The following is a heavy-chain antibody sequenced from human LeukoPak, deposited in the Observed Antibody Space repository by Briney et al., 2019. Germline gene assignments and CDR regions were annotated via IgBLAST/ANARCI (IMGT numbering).Heavy chain of an antibody. CDR1: GGSISSGGYY. J-gene: IGHJ4*02. CDR3: AREHCSSTSCYSGT. CDR2: IYYSGST. D-gene: IGHD2-2*01. V-gene: IGHV4-31*03. Sequence: SETLSLTCTVSGGSISSGGYYWSWIRQHPGKGLEWIGYIYYSGSTYYNPSLKSRVTISVDTSKNQFSLKLSSVTAADTAVYCCAREHCSSTSCYSGTWGQGTLVTVSS.